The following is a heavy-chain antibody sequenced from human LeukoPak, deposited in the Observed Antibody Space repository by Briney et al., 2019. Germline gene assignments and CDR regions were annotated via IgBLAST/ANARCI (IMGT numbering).Heavy chain of an antibody. D-gene: IGHD3-22*01. Sequence: SVKLSCKASGGTFNSYAISWVRQAPGQGLEWMGGIIPIFGTANNAQKFQGRVTITTDESTSTAYMELSSLRSEDTAVYYCAREDYYDSSGYYSNWFDPWGQGTLVTVSS. CDR2: IIPIFGTA. CDR1: GGTFNSYA. V-gene: IGHV1-69*05. CDR3: AREDYYDSSGYYSNWFDP. J-gene: IGHJ5*02.